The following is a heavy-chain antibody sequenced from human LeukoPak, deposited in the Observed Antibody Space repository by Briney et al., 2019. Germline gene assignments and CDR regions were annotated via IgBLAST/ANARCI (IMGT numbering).Heavy chain of an antibody. V-gene: IGHV1-8*01. J-gene: IGHJ5*02. CDR1: GYTFSDYD. CDR2: LTPSSGNT. Sequence: ASVKVSCKASGYTFSDYDIDWVRQAPGQGLEWMGWLTPSSGNTGYAQKFQGRVSMTRDASIGTAYMELSSLRSEDTAVYYCARGGRRGGTGGLDPWGQGTLVADSS. CDR3: ARGGRRGGTGGLDP. D-gene: IGHD5-24*01.